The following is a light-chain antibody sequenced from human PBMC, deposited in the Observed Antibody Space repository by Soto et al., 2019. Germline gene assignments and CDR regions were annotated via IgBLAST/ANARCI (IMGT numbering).Light chain of an antibody. Sequence: DIQMTQSPSSLSASVGDRVTITCRASQSISSYLNCYQQKPGKAPKLLIYAASSLQSGVPSRFSGSGSATDFTLTISSLQPEDFATYYCQQSYSTPLPFGQGTKVEIK. CDR3: QQSYSTPLP. J-gene: IGKJ1*01. CDR2: AAS. V-gene: IGKV1-39*01. CDR1: QSISSY.